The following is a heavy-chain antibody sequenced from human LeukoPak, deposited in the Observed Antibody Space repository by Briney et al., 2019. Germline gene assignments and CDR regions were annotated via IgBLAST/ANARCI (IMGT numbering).Heavy chain of an antibody. D-gene: IGHD2-15*01. CDR3: ARGHRRYCSGGSCYDWFDP. V-gene: IGHV1-69*13. CDR2: IIPIFGTA. J-gene: IGHJ5*02. CDR1: GGTFSSYA. Sequence: ASVKVSCKASGGTFSSYAISWVRQAPGQGLEWMGGIIPIFGTANYAQKFQGRVTITADESTSTAYVELSSLRSEDTAVYYCARGHRRYCSGGSCYDWFDPWGQGTLVTVSS.